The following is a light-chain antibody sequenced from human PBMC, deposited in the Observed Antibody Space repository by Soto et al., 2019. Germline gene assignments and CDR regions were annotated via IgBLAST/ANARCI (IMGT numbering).Light chain of an antibody. Sequence: EIVLTQSPGTLSLSPGERATLSCRASQSVSSSYLALYQQKPGQAPRLLIYGASSRATGIPDRCSGSASGRDFPLTISRLEAEDFAVYCCQQYGRSAWTFGQGTKFEIK. J-gene: IGKJ1*01. CDR3: QQYGRSAWT. V-gene: IGKV3-20*01. CDR2: GAS. CDR1: QSVSSSY.